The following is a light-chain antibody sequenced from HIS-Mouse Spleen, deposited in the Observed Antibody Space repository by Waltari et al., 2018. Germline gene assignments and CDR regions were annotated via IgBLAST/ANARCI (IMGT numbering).Light chain of an antibody. CDR1: SSDVGGYHY. J-gene: IGLJ3*02. CDR3: CSYAGSYTWV. CDR2: DVS. Sequence: QSALTQPRSVSGSPGQSVTISCTGTSSDVGGYHYVPRYPQHPGKAPKLMIYDVSKRPSGVPDRFSGSKSGNTASLTISGLQAEDEADYYCCSYAGSYTWVFGGGTKLTVL. V-gene: IGLV2-11*01.